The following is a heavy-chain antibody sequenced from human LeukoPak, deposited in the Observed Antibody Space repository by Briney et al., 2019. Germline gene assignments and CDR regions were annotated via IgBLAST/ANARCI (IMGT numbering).Heavy chain of an antibody. Sequence: GGSLRLSCAASGLTFSSYAMSWVRQAPGKGLEWVSAISGSGGSTYYADSVKGRFTISRDNSKNTLYLQMNSLRAEDTAVYYCAKDRDDILTGSSDYWGQGTLVTVSS. V-gene: IGHV3-23*01. CDR2: ISGSGGST. D-gene: IGHD3-9*01. CDR1: GLTFSSYA. J-gene: IGHJ4*02. CDR3: AKDRDDILTGSSDY.